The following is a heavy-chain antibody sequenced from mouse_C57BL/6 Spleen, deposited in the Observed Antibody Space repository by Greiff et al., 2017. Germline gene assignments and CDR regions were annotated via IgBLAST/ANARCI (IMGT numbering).Heavy chain of an antibody. Sequence: EVKVVESEGGLVQPGSSMKLSCTASGFTFSDYYMAWVRQVPEKGLEWVANINYDGSSTYYMDSLKSSFIISRDHAKNILYLQRSLLNSEYTATYCGRRGGTNWYCDVWGTGTTVTVSS. J-gene: IGHJ1*03. D-gene: IGHD2-14*01. CDR2: INYDGSST. CDR3: RRGGTNWYCDV. CDR1: GFTFSDYY. V-gene: IGHV5-16*01.